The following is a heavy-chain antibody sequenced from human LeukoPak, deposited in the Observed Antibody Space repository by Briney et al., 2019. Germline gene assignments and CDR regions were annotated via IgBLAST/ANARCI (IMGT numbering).Heavy chain of an antibody. CDR3: ARGKTPSSWYPDY. J-gene: IGHJ4*02. D-gene: IGHD6-13*01. V-gene: IGHV4-30-2*01. Sequence: SQTLSLTCAVSGGSISSGGYSWSWIRQPPGKGLEWIGEINHRGGTNSNPSLKSRVTLSVDTSKTQFSLRLSSVTAADTAVYYCARGKTPSSWYPDYWGQGTLVTVSS. CDR2: INHRGGT. CDR1: GGSISSGGYS.